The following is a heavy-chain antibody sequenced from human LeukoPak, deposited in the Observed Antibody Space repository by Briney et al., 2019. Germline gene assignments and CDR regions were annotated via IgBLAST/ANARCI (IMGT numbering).Heavy chain of an antibody. CDR2: LSHSGSS. Sequence: PSETLSLTCTVSGGSVSSYYWSWIRRPPGRGLEWIAYLSHSGSSDSNPSLESRITMSVDTSKNQFSLKLRSVTAADTAVYYCATVAVIRGVTYFDCWGQGTLVTVSS. D-gene: IGHD3-10*01. CDR3: ATVAVIRGVTYFDC. CDR1: GGSVSSYY. J-gene: IGHJ4*02. V-gene: IGHV4-59*02.